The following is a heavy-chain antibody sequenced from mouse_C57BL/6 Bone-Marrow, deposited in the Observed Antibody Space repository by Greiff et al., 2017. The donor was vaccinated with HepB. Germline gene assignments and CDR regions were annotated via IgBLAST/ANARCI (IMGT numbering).Heavy chain of an antibody. CDR2: IWSGGST. CDR3: ARNLDHYYGSRSWFAY. D-gene: IGHD1-1*01. CDR1: GFSLTSYG. V-gene: IGHV2-2*01. J-gene: IGHJ3*01. Sequence: VKLMESGPGLVQPSQSLSITCTVSGFSLTSYGVHWVRQSPGKGLEWLGVIWSGGSTDYNAAFISRLSISKDNSKSQVFFKMNSLQADDTAIYYCARNLDHYYGSRSWFAYWGQGTLVTVSA.